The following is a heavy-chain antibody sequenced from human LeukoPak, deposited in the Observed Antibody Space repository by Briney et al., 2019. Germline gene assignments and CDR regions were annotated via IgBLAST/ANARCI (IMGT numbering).Heavy chain of an antibody. CDR3: ARAKDYEGYGDY. CDR1: GFTVSSNY. D-gene: IGHD3-16*01. J-gene: IGHJ4*02. Sequence: GGSLRLSCAASGFTVSSNYMSWVRQAPGKGLEWVSVIYSGGSTYYADSVKGRFTISRDDSKNTLYLQMNSLRAEDTAVYYCARAKDYEGYGDYWGQGTLVTVSS. CDR2: IYSGGST. V-gene: IGHV3-66*01.